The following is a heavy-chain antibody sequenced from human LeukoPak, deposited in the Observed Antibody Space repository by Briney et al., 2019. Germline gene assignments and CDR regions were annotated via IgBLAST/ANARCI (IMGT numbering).Heavy chain of an antibody. D-gene: IGHD3-16*02. J-gene: IGHJ5*02. CDR3: ARDNSVGDIAWWFDP. V-gene: IGHV1-46*01. Sequence: ASVKVSCKASGYSFTSHYMHWVRQAPGQGLEWLGLINPSGSSTLYAQKFQGGVTMTRDMSTTTDYMELSSLRSEDTAVYYCARDNSVGDIAWWFDPWGQGTLVTVSS. CDR2: INPSGSST. CDR1: GYSFTSHY.